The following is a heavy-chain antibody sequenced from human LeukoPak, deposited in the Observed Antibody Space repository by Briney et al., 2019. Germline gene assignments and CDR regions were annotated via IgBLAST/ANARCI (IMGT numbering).Heavy chain of an antibody. V-gene: IGHV4-59*12. Sequence: PSETLSLTCTVSGGSISSSYWSWIRQPPGKGLEWIGYISYIGSTNYNPSLKSRVTISVDRSKNQFSLKLSSVTAADTAVYYCARGADGSGVFDYWGQGTLVTVSS. D-gene: IGHD3-10*01. CDR2: ISYIGST. CDR3: ARGADGSGVFDY. J-gene: IGHJ4*02. CDR1: GGSISSSY.